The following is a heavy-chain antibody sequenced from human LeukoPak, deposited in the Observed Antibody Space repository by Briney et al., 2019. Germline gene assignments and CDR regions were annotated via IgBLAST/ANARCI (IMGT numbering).Heavy chain of an antibody. Sequence: ASVKVSCKASGYTFTNYGISWVRQAPGQGLEWMGWISPYNGNTIHAQKLQGRVTMTTYTSTSTAFMELRSLRSDDTAVYYCARGLPVGDTDYFEYWGQGTLVTVSP. D-gene: IGHD1-26*01. V-gene: IGHV1-18*01. CDR3: ARGLPVGDTDYFEY. J-gene: IGHJ4*02. CDR1: GYTFTNYG. CDR2: ISPYNGNT.